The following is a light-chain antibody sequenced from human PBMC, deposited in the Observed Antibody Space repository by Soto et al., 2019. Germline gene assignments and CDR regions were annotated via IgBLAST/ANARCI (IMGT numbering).Light chain of an antibody. CDR3: QHYNRWPPWT. CDR1: QSVSSN. V-gene: IGKV3-15*01. J-gene: IGKJ1*01. Sequence: EIVMTQSPATLSVSPWEGATLSCRASQSVSSNLAWYQQKPGQAPRLLIYGASTRATGIPARFSGSGSGTEFTLTISSLQSEDFAVYYCQHYNRWPPWTFGQGTKVDIK. CDR2: GAS.